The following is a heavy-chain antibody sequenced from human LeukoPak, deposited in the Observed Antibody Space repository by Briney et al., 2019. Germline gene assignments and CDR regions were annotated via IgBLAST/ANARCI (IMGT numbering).Heavy chain of an antibody. CDR2: INPSGAGT. Sequence: ASVKVSCKAFGYTFTSYYTHWARQAPGQGLEWMGIINPSGAGTSYAQKFQGRVTMTRDTSTSTVYMELSSLRSEDTAVYYCAREGSSSSLAHWGQGTLVTVSS. CDR3: AREGSSSSLAH. D-gene: IGHD6-6*01. CDR1: GYTFTSYY. J-gene: IGHJ4*02. V-gene: IGHV1-46*01.